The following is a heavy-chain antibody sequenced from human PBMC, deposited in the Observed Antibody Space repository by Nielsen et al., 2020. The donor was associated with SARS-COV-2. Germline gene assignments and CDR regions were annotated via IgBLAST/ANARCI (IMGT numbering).Heavy chain of an antibody. CDR2: IYYSGST. D-gene: IGHD5-18*01. V-gene: IGHV4-59*01. CDR3: ARVDTAMAYDAFDI. Sequence: SETLSLTCTVSGGSISSYYWNWIRQPPGKGLEWIGYIYYSGSTNYNPSLKSRVTISVDTSKNQFSLKLSSVTAADTAVYYCARVDTAMAYDAFDIWGQGTMVTVSS. J-gene: IGHJ3*02. CDR1: GGSISSYY.